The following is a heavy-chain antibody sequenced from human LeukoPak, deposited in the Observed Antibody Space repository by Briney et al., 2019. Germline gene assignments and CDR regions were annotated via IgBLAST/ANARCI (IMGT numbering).Heavy chain of an antibody. Sequence: GGSLRLSCAASGFTVRNNYTSWVRQAPGKGLEGVSVIYSGGSTYYADSVKGRFTISRDNSKNTLYLQMNSLRAEDTAVYFCATGERMVRGDGVDYWGQGTLVTVSS. CDR3: ATGERMVRGDGVDY. D-gene: IGHD3-10*01. J-gene: IGHJ4*02. V-gene: IGHV3-66*01. CDR2: IYSGGST. CDR1: GFTVRNNY.